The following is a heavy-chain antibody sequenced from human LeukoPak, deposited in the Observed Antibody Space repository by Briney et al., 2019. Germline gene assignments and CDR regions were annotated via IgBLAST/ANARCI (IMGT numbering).Heavy chain of an antibody. V-gene: IGHV3-11*05. CDR2: ISSSSHYT. CDR1: GFTFRDRY. D-gene: IGHD1-14*01. J-gene: IGHJ4*02. CDR3: VTETTEGAKDY. Sequence: GGSLRLSCAASGFTFRDRYMGWVRQAPGKGRAWVSYISSSSHYTNYEASVRGRFIISRDNSRDSLYLQMNSLRVEDTAIYYCVTETTEGAKDYWGQGTLVTVSS.